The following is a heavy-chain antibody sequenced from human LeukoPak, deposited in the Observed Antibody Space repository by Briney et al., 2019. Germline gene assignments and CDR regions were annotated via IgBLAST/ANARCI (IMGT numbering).Heavy chain of an antibody. CDR2: IYHSGST. Sequence: SETLSLTCTVSGYSISSGYYWGWIRQPPGKGLEWIGSIYHSGSTYYNPSLKSRVTISVDTSKNQFSLKLSSVTAADTAVYHCARLSYCGGHCYCFDYWGQGTLVTVSS. J-gene: IGHJ4*02. CDR3: ARLSYCGGHCYCFDY. D-gene: IGHD2-21*02. V-gene: IGHV4-38-2*02. CDR1: GYSISSGYY.